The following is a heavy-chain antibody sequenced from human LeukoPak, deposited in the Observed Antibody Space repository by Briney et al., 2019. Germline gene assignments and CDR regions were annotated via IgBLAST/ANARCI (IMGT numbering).Heavy chain of an antibody. Sequence: ASVKVSCKASGGTFSSYAISWVRQAPGQGLEWMGGIIPIFSTANFAQKFQGRVTITADKSTSTVHMELSSLRTEDTAVYYCARDHGSDYYDNTGYFDYWGQGTLVTVSS. V-gene: IGHV1-69*06. CDR2: IIPIFSTA. D-gene: IGHD3-22*01. CDR1: GGTFSSYA. J-gene: IGHJ4*02. CDR3: ARDHGSDYYDNTGYFDY.